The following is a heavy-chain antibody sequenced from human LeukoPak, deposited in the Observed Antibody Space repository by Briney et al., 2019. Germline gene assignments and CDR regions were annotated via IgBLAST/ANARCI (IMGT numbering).Heavy chain of an antibody. CDR1: GFTFSNYW. J-gene: IGHJ6*03. CDR2: IKQDGSEK. Sequence: GGSLRLSCAASGFTFSNYWMSWVRQAPGKGLEWLANIKQDGSEKYYVDSVKGRFTISRDNAKNSLYLQMNSLRAEDTAVYYCARTYTGYSSSWYMGYYYYMDVWGKGTTVTVSS. CDR3: ARTYTGYSSSWYMGYYYYMDV. D-gene: IGHD6-13*01. V-gene: IGHV3-7*01.